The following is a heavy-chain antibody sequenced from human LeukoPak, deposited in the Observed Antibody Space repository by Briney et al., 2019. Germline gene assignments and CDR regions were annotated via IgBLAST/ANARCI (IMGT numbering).Heavy chain of an antibody. D-gene: IGHD3-22*01. V-gene: IGHV3-30*03. CDR3: ARAHDSNGFYHIDY. J-gene: IGHJ4*02. CDR2: ISDDGSNE. CDR1: GFTFSRFG. Sequence: GGSLRLSCAASGFTFSRFGMHWVRQAPGKGLEWVAVISDDGSNENYVDSVKGRVTISRDNSKNTLYLQMISLRAEDTAVYYCARAHDSNGFYHIDYWGQGTLVTVSS.